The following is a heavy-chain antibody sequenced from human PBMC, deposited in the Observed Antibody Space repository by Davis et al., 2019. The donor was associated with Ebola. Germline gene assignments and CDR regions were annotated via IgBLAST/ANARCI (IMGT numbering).Heavy chain of an antibody. V-gene: IGHV4-4*02. CDR2: LCLSGIT. J-gene: IGHJ6*02. D-gene: IGHD2-2*01. Sequence: MPSESLSLSCAVSGGSTTTTNWWRGVRQPPGKGREWSGELCLSGITNYNPSLKSRVTISVDTSKNPFSLKLSSVTAADTAVYYCARGGSMGYGMDLWGQGTTVTVSS. CDR3: ARGGSMGYGMDL. CDR1: GGSTTTTNW.